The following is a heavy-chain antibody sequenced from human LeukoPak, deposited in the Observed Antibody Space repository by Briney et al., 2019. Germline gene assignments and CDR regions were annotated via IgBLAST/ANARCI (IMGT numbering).Heavy chain of an antibody. CDR1: GYTFTGYY. D-gene: IGHD3-10*01. V-gene: IGHV1-2*02. CDR3: ARDPQLLWFGELLKSDGMDV. J-gene: IGHJ6*02. CDR2: INPNSGGT. Sequence: ASVKVSCKASGYTFTGYYMHWVRQAPGQGLEWMGWINPNSGGTNYAQKFQGRVTMTRDTSISTAYMEPSRLRSDDTAVYYCARDPQLLWFGELLKSDGMDVWGQGTTVTVSS.